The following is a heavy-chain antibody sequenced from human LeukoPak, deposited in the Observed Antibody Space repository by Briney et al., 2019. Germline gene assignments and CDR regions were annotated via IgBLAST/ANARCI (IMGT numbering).Heavy chain of an antibody. Sequence: SGPTLSNPTYTLTLTGTFSGSSLSTSGVGVGWIRQPPGKARDWHGCIYWDDDKRYCTSLKSRLTITKDSSKNQVVLTMTNMDPVDTATYYCAHKSSGWLLLDYWGQGTLVTVSS. V-gene: IGHV2-5*02. CDR2: IYWDDDK. CDR1: GSSLSTSGVG. CDR3: AHKSSGWLLLDY. J-gene: IGHJ4*02. D-gene: IGHD6-19*01.